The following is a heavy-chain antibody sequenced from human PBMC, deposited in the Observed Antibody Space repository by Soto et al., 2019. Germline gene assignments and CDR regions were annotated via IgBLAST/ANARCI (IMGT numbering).Heavy chain of an antibody. V-gene: IGHV3-11*06. Sequence: VGSLRLSCAASGFTFSDYYMSWIRQAPGKGLEWVSYISSSSSYTNYADSVKGRFTISRDNAKNSLYLQMNSLRAEDTAVYYCARDGYNWNDYYGMDVWGQGTTVTVSS. CDR2: ISSSSSYT. CDR3: ARDGYNWNDYYGMDV. D-gene: IGHD1-1*01. CDR1: GFTFSDYY. J-gene: IGHJ6*02.